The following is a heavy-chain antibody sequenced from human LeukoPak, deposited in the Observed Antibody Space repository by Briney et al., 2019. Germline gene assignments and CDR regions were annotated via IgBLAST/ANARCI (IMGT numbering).Heavy chain of an antibody. CDR2: INPNSGGT. CDR3: AKDPRYCSSTSCYAFDI. D-gene: IGHD2-2*01. CDR1: GYTFTGYY. Sequence: ASVKVSCKASGYTFTGYYMHWVRQAPGQGLEWMGRINPNSGGTNYAQKFQGRVTMTRDTSISTAYMELSRLRSDDTAVYYCAKDPRYCSSTSCYAFDIWGQGTMVTVSS. V-gene: IGHV1-2*06. J-gene: IGHJ3*02.